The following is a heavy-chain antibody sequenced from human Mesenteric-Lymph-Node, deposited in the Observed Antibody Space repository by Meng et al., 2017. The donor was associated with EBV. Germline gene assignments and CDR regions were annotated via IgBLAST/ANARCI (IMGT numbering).Heavy chain of an antibody. V-gene: IGHV7-4-1*02. J-gene: IGHJ5*02. Sequence: GQPVQSGFELKKPGASVKVSCKAFGNIFTTSAINWVRQAPGQGLEWMGWINTNTGDPTYAQGFTGRFVFSLDTSVSTAYLQISSLEAEDTAIYYCARDSRIVAPGTRPFDPWGQGTLVTVSS. CDR2: INTNTGDP. CDR3: ARDSRIVAPGTRPFDP. CDR1: GNIFTTSA. D-gene: IGHD6-13*01.